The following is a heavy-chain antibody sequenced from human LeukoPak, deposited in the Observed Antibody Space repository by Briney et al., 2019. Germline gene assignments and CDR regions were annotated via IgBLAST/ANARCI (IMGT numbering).Heavy chain of an antibody. CDR3: ATLLSPSYYFDY. CDR2: IYHSGST. V-gene: IGHV4-4*02. J-gene: IGHJ4*02. D-gene: IGHD5/OR15-5a*01. CDR1: GGSISSSNW. Sequence: SETLSLTCAVSGGSISSSNWWSWVRQPPGKGLEWIGEIYHSGSTNYNPSLKSRVTISVDKSKNQFSLKLSSVTAADTAVYFCATLLSPSYYFDYWGQGTLVTVSS.